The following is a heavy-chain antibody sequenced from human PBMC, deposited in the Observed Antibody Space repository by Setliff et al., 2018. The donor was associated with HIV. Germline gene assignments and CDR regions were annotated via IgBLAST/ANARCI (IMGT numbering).Heavy chain of an antibody. V-gene: IGHV1-69*08. CDR1: GATGSDYP. Sequence: SVKVSCKATGATGSDYPSSWVRQAPGQGLEWMGKISPALGTADYAQKFQGRVTITADQSTRTVYMELSSLRSEDTAVYYCARGYNYAYGGQALNWWDAFYNCGKGTLATVSS. CDR3: ARGYNYAYGGQALNWWDAFYN. J-gene: IGHJ4*02. D-gene: IGHD3-16*01. CDR2: ISPALGTA.